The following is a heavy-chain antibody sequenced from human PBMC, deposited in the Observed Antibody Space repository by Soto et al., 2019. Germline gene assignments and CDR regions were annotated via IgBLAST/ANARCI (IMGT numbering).Heavy chain of an antibody. CDR2: ISGSGST. V-gene: IGHV3-23*01. Sequence: GGSLRLSCAASGFTFSSYFMNWVRQAPGKGPEWVSSISGSGSTYYADSVKGRFTISRDNSKNTLYLQMDSLRAEDTAVYYCARRLSGTKGFDCWGQGTLVTVSS. CDR3: ARRLSGTKGFDC. CDR1: GFTFSSYF. D-gene: IGHD1-26*01. J-gene: IGHJ4*02.